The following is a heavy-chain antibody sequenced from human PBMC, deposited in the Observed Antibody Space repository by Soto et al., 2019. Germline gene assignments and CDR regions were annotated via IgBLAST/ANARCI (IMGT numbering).Heavy chain of an antibody. D-gene: IGHD2-2*01. J-gene: IGHJ4*02. CDR1: GFTFSIYA. V-gene: IGHV3-30-3*01. CDR3: VNGANLYHDTSSY. CDR2: MSPNGNNQ. Sequence: VGSLRLSCAAPGFTFSIYALHWVRQAPGKGLEWVAVMSPNGNNQYYADSVKGRFTISRDTSKSTMYLQMTSLRPDDTAVYYCVNGANLYHDTSSYWGQGPLVIVS.